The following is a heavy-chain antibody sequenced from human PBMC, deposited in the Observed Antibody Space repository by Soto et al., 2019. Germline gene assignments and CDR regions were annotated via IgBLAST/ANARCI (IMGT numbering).Heavy chain of an antibody. CDR3: VRGGGGGQFDS. J-gene: IGHJ4*02. Sequence: QIQLVESGGGLVKPGGALRLSCEASGFTFSDFYMSWIRQAPGKGLEWLSYISPKSNYREYAESVKGRHTISRDNAKNSLSLQMNSLRVEDTAVYYCVRGGGGGQFDSWGQGTRVTVSS. V-gene: IGHV3-11*06. CDR1: GFTFSDFY. D-gene: IGHD2-21*01. CDR2: ISPKSNYR.